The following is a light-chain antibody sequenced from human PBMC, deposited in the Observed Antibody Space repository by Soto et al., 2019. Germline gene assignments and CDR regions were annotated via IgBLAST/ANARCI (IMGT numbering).Light chain of an antibody. Sequence: QSVLTQPPSASGTPGQRVTISCSGSSSNIGSKYVYWYQQLPGTAPKLLMYRNNQRPSGVPDRFSGSKSGTSASLAISGLGSEDEADYYWPASDAGVSGPAFGGGTKLTVL. CDR3: PASDAGVSGPA. J-gene: IGLJ2*01. CDR2: RNN. V-gene: IGLV1-47*01. CDR1: SSNIGSKY.